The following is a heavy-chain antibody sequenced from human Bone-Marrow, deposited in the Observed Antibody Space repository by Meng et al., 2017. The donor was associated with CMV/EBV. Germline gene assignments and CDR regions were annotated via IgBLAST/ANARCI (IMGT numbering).Heavy chain of an antibody. CDR3: AGAIVREIILSGWDS. CDR1: GYTFTGYY. V-gene: IGHV1-2*02. Sequence: ASVKVSCKASGYTFTGYYMHWVRQAPGQGLEWMGWINPNSGGKNYEQKFQGRVTMTRDTSISTAYMELSRLRSDDTAVYYCAGAIVREIILSGWDSWGQGTLVTVSS. D-gene: IGHD3-10*01. CDR2: INPNSGGK. J-gene: IGHJ4*02.